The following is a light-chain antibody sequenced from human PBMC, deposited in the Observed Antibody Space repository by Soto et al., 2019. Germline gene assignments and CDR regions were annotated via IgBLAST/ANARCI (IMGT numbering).Light chain of an antibody. J-gene: IGKJ4*01. V-gene: IGKV3-15*01. CDR3: QQYHTWPIT. CDR1: QSVSSN. Sequence: VLTQFTATLSLSPGERATLSCRASQSVSSNYLAWYQQIPGQAPRLLISGASTGATGIPARFSGSGSGTEFTLTISSLQSEDCAIYYCQQYHTWPITFGGGTKVDIK. CDR2: GAS.